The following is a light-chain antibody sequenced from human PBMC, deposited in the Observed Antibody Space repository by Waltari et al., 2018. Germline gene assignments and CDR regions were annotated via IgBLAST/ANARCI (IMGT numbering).Light chain of an antibody. CDR1: QRNKNN. CDR2: AAS. Sequence: ETVMTQSPATLSVCPGERATLTCRASQRNKNNLAWYQQKGGQAPRLLLFAASTRASGISARFSGSGYGTEFTLTISSLQSEDFAVYYCQQYDNWPLTFGQGTRLDIK. V-gene: IGKV3-15*01. CDR3: QQYDNWPLT. J-gene: IGKJ5*01.